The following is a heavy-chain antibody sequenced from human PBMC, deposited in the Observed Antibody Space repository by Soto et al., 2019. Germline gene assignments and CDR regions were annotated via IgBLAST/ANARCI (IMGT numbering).Heavy chain of an antibody. V-gene: IGHV3-48*01. D-gene: IGHD6-13*01. CDR1: GFTFSSYS. CDR3: ARDLGVAAVTPVIAFDI. Sequence: GALRLSCAASGFTFSSYSMNWVRQAPGKGLEWVSYISSGSSIIYYADSVKGRFTISRDNAKKSLYLQMNSLRAEDTAVYFCARDLGVAAVTPVIAFDIWGQGTMVTVSS. J-gene: IGHJ3*02. CDR2: ISSGSSII.